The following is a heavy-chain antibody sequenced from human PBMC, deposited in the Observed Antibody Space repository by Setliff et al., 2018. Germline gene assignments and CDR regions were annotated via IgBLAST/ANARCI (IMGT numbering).Heavy chain of an antibody. D-gene: IGHD6-25*01. CDR3: VRDTTSGWMLTN. CDR2: IHDSGNPT. CDR1: GFTFSNYY. Sequence: GGSLRLSFAASGFTFSNYYMTWIRQAPGKGLEWISYIHDSGNPTYYADSVRGRFTISRDNARDSLYLQMNSLRAEDTAVYYCVRDTTSGWMLTNWGQGTLVTVSS. J-gene: IGHJ4*02. V-gene: IGHV3-11*04.